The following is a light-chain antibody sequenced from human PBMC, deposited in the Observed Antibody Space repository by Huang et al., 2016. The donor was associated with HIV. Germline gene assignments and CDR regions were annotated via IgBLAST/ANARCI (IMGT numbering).Light chain of an antibody. Sequence: EVVLTQSPPTLSLFPGETATLSCRASQTIWTYVAWYQKRPGQGPRLLIYDGSNRAAGVPARISGAGSWTTFTLSISGLESEDFGVYYCQQRRSWPLTFGGGTKVEV. V-gene: IGKV3-11*01. J-gene: IGKJ4*01. CDR2: DGS. CDR3: QQRRSWPLT. CDR1: QTIWTY.